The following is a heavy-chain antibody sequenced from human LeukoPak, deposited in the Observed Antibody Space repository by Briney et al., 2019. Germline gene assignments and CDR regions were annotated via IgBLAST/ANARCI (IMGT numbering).Heavy chain of an antibody. D-gene: IGHD3-3*01. Sequence: GGSLRLSCAASGFTVSSNYMNWVRQTPGKGLEWVSSISSSSSYIYYADSVKGRFTISRDNAKNSLYLQMNSLRAEDTAVYYCASEYYDFWSGYSYYFDYWGQGTLVTVSS. J-gene: IGHJ4*02. V-gene: IGHV3-21*01. CDR1: GFTVSSNY. CDR3: ASEYYDFWSGYSYYFDY. CDR2: ISSSSSYI.